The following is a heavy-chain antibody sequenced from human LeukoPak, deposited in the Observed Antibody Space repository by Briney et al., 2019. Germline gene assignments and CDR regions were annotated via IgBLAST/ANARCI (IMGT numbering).Heavy chain of an antibody. D-gene: IGHD6-13*01. CDR3: ARVSEXSXXWAIDY. V-gene: IGHV3-30-3*01. Sequence: GGSLRLSCAASRFTFSTYAMHWVRQAPGKGLEWVAVISYDGSNKYYADSVKGRFTISRDNSKNTLYLQMNSLRAEDTAVYYCARVSEXSXXWAIDYWGQGTLVTVSS. CDR2: ISYDGSNK. CDR1: RFTFSTYA. J-gene: IGHJ4*02.